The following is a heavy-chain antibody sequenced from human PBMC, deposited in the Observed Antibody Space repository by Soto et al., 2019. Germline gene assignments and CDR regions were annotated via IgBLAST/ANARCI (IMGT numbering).Heavy chain of an antibody. CDR3: AKEAGELSTRSFDY. V-gene: IGHV3-21*01. Sequence: GGSLRLSCAPSGFTFSSYSMNGVRQAPGKGLEWVSSISSSSSYIYYADSVKGRFTISRGNAKNSLYLQMNSLRAEDTAVYYCAKEAGELSTRSFDYWGQGTLVTVSS. J-gene: IGHJ4*02. D-gene: IGHD3-16*02. CDR2: ISSSSSYI. CDR1: GFTFSSYS.